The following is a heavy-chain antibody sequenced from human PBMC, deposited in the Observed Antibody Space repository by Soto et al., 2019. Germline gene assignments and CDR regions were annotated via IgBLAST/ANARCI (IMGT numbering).Heavy chain of an antibody. D-gene: IGHD2-2*01. Sequence: RGSLRLSCAASGFTFSTYGMHWVRQAPGKGLEWVAVLSYDGSNKYYADSVKGRFTISRDNSKNTLYLQMSSLRAEDTAVYYCADPVPAPTHYDYYDMDGRGQGTTVTVAS. J-gene: IGHJ6*02. V-gene: IGHV3-30*03. CDR2: LSYDGSNK. CDR1: GFTFSTYG. CDR3: ADPVPAPTHYDYYDMDG.